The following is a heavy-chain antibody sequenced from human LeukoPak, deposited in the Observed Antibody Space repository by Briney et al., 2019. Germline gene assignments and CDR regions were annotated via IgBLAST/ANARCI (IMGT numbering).Heavy chain of an antibody. CDR2: IYTSGST. D-gene: IGHD6-13*01. CDR1: GGSISRATYY. CDR3: ARVTGYVMEDYFDY. V-gene: IGHV4-61*02. J-gene: IGHJ4*02. Sequence: SETLSLTCTVSGGSISRATYYWSWIRQPAGKGLQWIGRIYTSGSTYYNPSLKSRVTISVDTSKNQFSLKLSSVTAADTAVYYCARVTGYVMEDYFDYWGQGTLVTVSS.